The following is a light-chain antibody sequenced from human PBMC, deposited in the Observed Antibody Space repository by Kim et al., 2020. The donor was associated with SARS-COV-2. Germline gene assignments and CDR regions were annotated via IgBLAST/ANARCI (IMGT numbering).Light chain of an antibody. CDR3: QTWGTGINWV. CDR2: LTSDGYH. V-gene: IGLV4-69*01. CDR1: SGHSNYV. J-gene: IGLJ3*02. Sequence: VKPTCTLDSGHSNYVSALPQHPPEKGPRYLMNLTSDGYHTKGDGIPDRFSGSSSGAERYLTISSLQSDDEADYYCQTWGTGINWVFGGGTQLTVL.